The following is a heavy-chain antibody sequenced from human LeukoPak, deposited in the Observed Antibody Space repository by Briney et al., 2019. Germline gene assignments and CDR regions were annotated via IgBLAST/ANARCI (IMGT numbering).Heavy chain of an antibody. D-gene: IGHD6-6*01. J-gene: IGHJ4*02. V-gene: IGHV3-33*06. CDR3: AKGAARSHFDY. CDR2: IWYDGSNK. Sequence: GGSLRLSCAASGFTFSSYGMLWVRQAPGKGLEWVAVIWYDGSNKYYADSVKGRFTISRDNSKNTLYLQMNSLRAEDTAVYYCAKGAARSHFDYWGQGTLVTVSS. CDR1: GFTFSSYG.